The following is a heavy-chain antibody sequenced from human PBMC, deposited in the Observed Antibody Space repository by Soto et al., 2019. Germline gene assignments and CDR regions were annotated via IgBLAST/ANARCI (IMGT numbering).Heavy chain of an antibody. CDR3: ARGTMTTVTPRDYYYYGMDV. V-gene: IGHV3-11*01. J-gene: IGHJ6*02. Sequence: QVQLVESGGGLVKPGGSLRLSCAASGFTFSDYYMSWIRQAPGKGLEWVSYISSSGSTIYYADSVKGRFTISRDNAKNSLYLKMNSLRAEDTAVYYCARGTMTTVTPRDYYYYGMDVWGQGTTVTVSS. D-gene: IGHD4-17*01. CDR1: GFTFSDYY. CDR2: ISSSGSTI.